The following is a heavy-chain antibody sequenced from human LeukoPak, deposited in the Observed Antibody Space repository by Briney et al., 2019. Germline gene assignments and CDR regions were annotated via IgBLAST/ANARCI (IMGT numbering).Heavy chain of an antibody. D-gene: IGHD6-19*01. J-gene: IGHJ4*02. Sequence: GRSLRLACAASGFTFSSYWMHWVRQAPGKGLVWVSRINSDGSSTSYADSVKGRFTISRDNAKNTLYLQMNSLRAEDTAVYYCARAESDSSGWHHYDYWGQGTLVTVSS. CDR3: ARAESDSSGWHHYDY. CDR1: GFTFSSYW. V-gene: IGHV3-74*01. CDR2: INSDGSST.